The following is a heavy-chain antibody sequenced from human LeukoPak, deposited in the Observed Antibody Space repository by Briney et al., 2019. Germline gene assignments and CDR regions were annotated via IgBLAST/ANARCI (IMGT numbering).Heavy chain of an antibody. CDR3: ARGVSIAALIDY. V-gene: IGHV4-38-2*02. J-gene: IGHJ4*02. CDR2: IYHSGST. D-gene: IGHD6-6*01. Sequence: SETLSLTCTVSGYSISNHYYWSWIRQPPGKGQEWIGYIYHSGSTYYNPSLKSRVTISVDRSKNQFSLKLSSVTAADTAVYYCARGVSIAALIDYWGQGTLVTVSS. CDR1: GYSISNHYY.